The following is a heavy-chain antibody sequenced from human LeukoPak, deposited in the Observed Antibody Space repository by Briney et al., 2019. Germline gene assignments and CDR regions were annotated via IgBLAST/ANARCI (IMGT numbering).Heavy chain of an antibody. CDR1: GFTFSSYW. Sequence: GGSLRLSCAASGFTFSSYWMTWVRQAPGKGLAWVANINQDGSGKYYVDSVKGRFTISRDNAKNSLYLQMNSLRAEDTALYYCAKDGGIQLWLAYWGQGTLVTVSS. V-gene: IGHV3-7*03. CDR3: AKDGGIQLWLAY. J-gene: IGHJ4*02. D-gene: IGHD5-18*01. CDR2: INQDGSGK.